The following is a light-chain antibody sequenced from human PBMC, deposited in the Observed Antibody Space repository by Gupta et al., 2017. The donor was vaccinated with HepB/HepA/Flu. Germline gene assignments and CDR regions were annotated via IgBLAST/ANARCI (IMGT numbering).Light chain of an antibody. Sequence: QSVFTQPPSVSAAPGQKVTISCSGSSSNIGNNYVSWYQQLPVTVPKLLIYDNNKRPSGIPDRFSGSKSGTSATLGITGLQTGDEADYYCGTWDISLSWVFGGGTKLTVL. CDR3: GTWDISLSWV. J-gene: IGLJ3*02. V-gene: IGLV1-51*01. CDR2: DNN. CDR1: SSNIGNNY.